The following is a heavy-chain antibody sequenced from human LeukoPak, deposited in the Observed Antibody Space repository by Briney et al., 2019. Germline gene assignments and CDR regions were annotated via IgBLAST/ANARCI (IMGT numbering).Heavy chain of an antibody. J-gene: IGHJ4*02. V-gene: IGHV1-18*01. Sequence: ASVKVSCKASGYTFISFGFSWVRQAPGQGPEWMGWISGYTGNTNYAQRFQGRVTMTTDTSTSTAYMELRTLRSDDTAVYYCVRDLNSAARSFFDCWGPGTLVTVSS. CDR1: GYTFISFG. CDR2: ISGYTGNT. D-gene: IGHD6-6*01. CDR3: VRDLNSAARSFFDC.